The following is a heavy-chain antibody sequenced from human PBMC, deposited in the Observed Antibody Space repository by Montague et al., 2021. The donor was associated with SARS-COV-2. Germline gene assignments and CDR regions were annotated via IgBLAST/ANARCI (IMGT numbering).Heavy chain of an antibody. V-gene: IGHV4-39*01. D-gene: IGHD5-12*01. J-gene: IGHJ5*02. CDR3: AGHARRGIVATPSGWFDP. CDR2: IYYSGST. Sequence: SETLSLTCTVSGGSISSGGYYWSWIRQPPGKGLEWIGSIYYSGSTYYNPSLKSRVTISVDTSKNQFSLKLSSVTAADTAVYYWAGHARRGIVATPSGWFDPWGQGTLVTVSS. CDR1: GGSISSGGYY.